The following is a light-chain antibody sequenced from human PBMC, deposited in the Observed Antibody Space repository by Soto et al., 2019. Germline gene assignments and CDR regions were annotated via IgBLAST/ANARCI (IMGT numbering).Light chain of an antibody. CDR1: QTISSW. Sequence: DFQMTQSPSTLSASVPDRVTITCRASQTISSWLAWYQQKPGKAPKVLIYKASTLQSGVPSRFSGSGSGTEFTLTISSLQPDDFATYYCQHYYSYSEAFGQGTKVDIK. V-gene: IGKV1-5*03. CDR2: KAS. J-gene: IGKJ1*01. CDR3: QHYYSYSEA.